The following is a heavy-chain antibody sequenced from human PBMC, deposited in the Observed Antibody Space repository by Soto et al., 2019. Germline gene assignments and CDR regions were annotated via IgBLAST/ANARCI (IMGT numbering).Heavy chain of an antibody. D-gene: IGHD2-21*01. V-gene: IGHV3-23*01. CDR1: GFTFSSYA. CDR2: ISGSGGST. CDR3: AKVGTVINIQPHYYYYGMHV. Sequence: GGSLRLSCAASGFTFSSYAMSWVRQAPGKGLEWVSAISGSGGSTYYADSVKGRFTISRDNSKNTLYLQMNSLRAEDTAVYYCAKVGTVINIQPHYYYYGMHVPGQATTVSVSS. J-gene: IGHJ6*02.